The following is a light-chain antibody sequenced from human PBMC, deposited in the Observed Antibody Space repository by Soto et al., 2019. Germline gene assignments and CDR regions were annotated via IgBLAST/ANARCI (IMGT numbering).Light chain of an antibody. V-gene: IGKV3-20*01. CDR1: QSVSSNH. J-gene: IGKJ1*01. CDR3: QQYSSSRT. Sequence: ESVFTQAPGTLSLSPGERATLSCRASQSVSSNHLAWYQQKPGQAPRLLIYGGSSRATGIPVRFSGSGSETDFTLTITRLEPEDFAVYYCQQYSSSRTFGQGTKVDIK. CDR2: GGS.